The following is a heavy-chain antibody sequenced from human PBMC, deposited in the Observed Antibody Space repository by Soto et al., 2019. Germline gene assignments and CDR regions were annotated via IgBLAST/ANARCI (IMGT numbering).Heavy chain of an antibody. CDR1: GDSVNSDKYY. CDR3: ARLEGLATISYYFDF. J-gene: IGHJ4*02. Sequence: SETLSLTCSVSGDSVNSDKYYWGWIRQPPGKGLEWIGSIYFRGNTYYNPSLQTRVTISLDKSKSQFSLKLNSVTAADSAVYFCARLEGLATISYYFDFWGQGALVTVSS. CDR2: IYFRGNT. V-gene: IGHV4-39*01. D-gene: IGHD3-9*01.